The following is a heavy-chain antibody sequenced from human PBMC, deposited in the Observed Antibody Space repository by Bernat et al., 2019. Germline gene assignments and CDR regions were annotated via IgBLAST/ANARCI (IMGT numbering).Heavy chain of an antibody. Sequence: QVTLRESGPALVKPTQTLTLTCTFSGFSLSTSGMCVSWIRQPQGKALGWLARIDWDDDKYYSTSLKTRLTISKDTSKNQVVLTMTNMDPVDTATYYCARTNGELLPFAFDYWGQGTLVTVSS. D-gene: IGHD3-10*01. J-gene: IGHJ4*02. CDR3: ARTNGELLPFAFDY. V-gene: IGHV2-70*15. CDR1: GFSLSTSGMC. CDR2: IDWDDDK.